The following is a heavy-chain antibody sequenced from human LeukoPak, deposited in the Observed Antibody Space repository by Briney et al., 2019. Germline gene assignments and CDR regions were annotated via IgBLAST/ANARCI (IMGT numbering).Heavy chain of an antibody. CDR3: ARHRSPWYYDYVCGSYRYTYYYYYYMDV. D-gene: IGHD3-16*02. V-gene: IGHV4-39*01. CDR2: IYYSGST. Sequence: PSETLSLTCTVSGGSISSSSYYWGWIRQPPGKGLEWIGSIYYSGSTYYNPSLKSRVTISVDTSKNQFSLKLSSVTAADAAVYYCARHRSPWYYDYVCGSYRYTYYYYYYMDVWSKGTTVTVPS. CDR1: GGSISSSSYY. J-gene: IGHJ6*03.